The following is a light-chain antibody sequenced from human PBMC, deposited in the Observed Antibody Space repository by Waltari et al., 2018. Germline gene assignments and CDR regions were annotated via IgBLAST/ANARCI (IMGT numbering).Light chain of an antibody. Sequence: QSVLTQPPSVSAASGQKVTISCSGRSSHLGRHYVTWDQNLPGTAPQLLIYANDKRPSGIPDRFSASKSGTSVTLGITGLQTGDEADYYCATWDSSLSEVVFGGGTKLTVL. J-gene: IGLJ3*02. V-gene: IGLV1-51*01. CDR3: ATWDSSLSEVV. CDR1: SSHLGRHY. CDR2: AND.